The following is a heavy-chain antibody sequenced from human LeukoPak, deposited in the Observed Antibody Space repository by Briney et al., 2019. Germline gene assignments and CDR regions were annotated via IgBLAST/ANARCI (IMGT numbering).Heavy chain of an antibody. Sequence: GGSLTLSCAASGFTYSTYAVSWVRQTPGKGLEWVSASSASGGSTYYADSVKGRFTISRDNSKNMLYLQMNSLRAEDTAVYFCTKAGTSGRGTLPTWFGESGCFDYWGQGTLVAVSS. J-gene: IGHJ4*02. V-gene: IGHV3-23*01. D-gene: IGHD3-10*01. CDR1: GFTYSTYA. CDR3: TKAGTSGRGTLPTWFGESGCFDY. CDR2: SSASGGST.